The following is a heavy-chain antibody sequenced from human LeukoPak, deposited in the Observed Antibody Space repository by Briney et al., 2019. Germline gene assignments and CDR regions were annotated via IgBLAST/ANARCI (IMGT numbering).Heavy chain of an antibody. V-gene: IGHV3-7*01. CDR2: IKQDGSEK. CDR1: GFTFSSYA. CDR3: ARADSSIAARLSRSSIFNYYYYMDV. J-gene: IGHJ6*03. D-gene: IGHD6-6*01. Sequence: GGSLRLSCAASGFTFSSYAMSWVRQAPGKGLEWVANIKQDGSEKYYVDSVKGRFTISRDNAKNSLYLQMNSLRAEDTAVYYCARADSSIAARLSRSSIFNYYYYMDVWGKGTTVTVSS.